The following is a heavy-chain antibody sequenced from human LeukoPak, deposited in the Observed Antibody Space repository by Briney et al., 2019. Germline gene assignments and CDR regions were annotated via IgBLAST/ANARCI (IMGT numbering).Heavy chain of an antibody. CDR2: IKQDGSEK. D-gene: IGHD3-9*01. V-gene: IGHV3-7*01. CDR1: GFTFSSYA. J-gene: IGHJ4*02. Sequence: PGGSLRLSCAASGFTFSSYAMTWVRQAPGKGLEWVANIKQDGSEKYYVDSAKGRFTISRDNAKNSLYLQMNSLRAEDTAVYYCARGLEDYDILTGYYSANAFDYWGQGTLVTVSS. CDR3: ARGLEDYDILTGYYSANAFDY.